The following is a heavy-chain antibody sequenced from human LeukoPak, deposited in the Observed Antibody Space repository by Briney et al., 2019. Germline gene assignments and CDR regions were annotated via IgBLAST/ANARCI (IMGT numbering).Heavy chain of an antibody. Sequence: PIFGPPKYPPNFQGRVTITTDENTSTDYMEMSSLRSEDTAVYYCAREKYDSSGYYSLCFDYWGQGTLVTVSS. D-gene: IGHD3-22*01. CDR3: AREKYDSSGYYSLCFDY. V-gene: IGHV1-69*05. CDR2: PIFGPP. J-gene: IGHJ4*02.